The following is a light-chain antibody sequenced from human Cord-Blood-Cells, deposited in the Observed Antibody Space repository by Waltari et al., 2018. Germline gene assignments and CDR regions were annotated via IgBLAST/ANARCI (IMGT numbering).Light chain of an antibody. CDR2: DAS. V-gene: IGKV3-11*01. CDR1: QSVSSY. J-gene: IGKJ3*01. CDR3: QQRSNWPGFT. Sequence: EIVLTQSPATLSLSPGARVTLSCRASQSVSSYLAWYQQKPGQAPRLLIYDASNRATGIPARFSGSGSGTDFTLTISSLEPEDFAVYYCQQRSNWPGFTFGPGTKVDIK.